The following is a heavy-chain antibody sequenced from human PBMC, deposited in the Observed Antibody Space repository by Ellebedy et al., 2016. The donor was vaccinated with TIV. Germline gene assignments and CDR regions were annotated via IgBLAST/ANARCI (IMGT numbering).Heavy chain of an antibody. CDR1: GFTFNTYA. J-gene: IGHJ4*02. CDR3: AREIYDSVTDFSAYYFDY. CDR2: IKQDGSQI. Sequence: GESLKISCSASGFTFNTYAMHWVRQAPGKGLEWVANIKQDGSQIYYRDSVKGRFTISRDNSRKTLYLQMNSLRVDDTAVYYCAREIYDSVTDFSAYYFDYWGQGALVTVSS. D-gene: IGHD3-9*01. V-gene: IGHV3-7*01.